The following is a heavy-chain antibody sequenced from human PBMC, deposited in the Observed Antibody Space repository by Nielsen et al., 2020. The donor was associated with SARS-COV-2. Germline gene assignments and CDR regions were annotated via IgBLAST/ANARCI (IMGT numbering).Heavy chain of an antibody. V-gene: IGHV3-64*01. J-gene: IGHJ6*03. CDR1: GFTFSSYA. CDR3: ARGGCSSTSCYWPYDYYYYYMDV. CDR2: ISSNGGST. Sequence: GGSLRLSCAASGFTFSSYAMHWVRQAPGKGLEYVSAISSNGGSTYYANSVKGRFTISRDNSKNTLYLQMGSLRAEDMAVYYCARGGCSSTSCYWPYDYYYYYMDVWGKGTTVTVSS. D-gene: IGHD2-2*01.